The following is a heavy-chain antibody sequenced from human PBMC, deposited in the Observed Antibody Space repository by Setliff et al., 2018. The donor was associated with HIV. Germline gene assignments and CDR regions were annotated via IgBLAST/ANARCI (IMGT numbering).Heavy chain of an antibody. CDR2: ITSYNGNT. CDR1: GYTFSNYG. CDR3: ARHIATMVRGVIIFDY. J-gene: IGHJ4*02. V-gene: IGHV1-18*01. Sequence: ASVKVSCKASGYTFSNYGITWVRQAPGQGLEWMGWITSYNGNTNYAKKFKGRVTMTTDTSTSIAYMELKSLRSEDTAVYYCARHIATMVRGVIIFDYWGQGTLVTVSS. D-gene: IGHD3-10*01.